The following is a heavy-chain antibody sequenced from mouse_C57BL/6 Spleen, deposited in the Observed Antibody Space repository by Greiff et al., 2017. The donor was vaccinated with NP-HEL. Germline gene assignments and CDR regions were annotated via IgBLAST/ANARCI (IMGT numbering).Heavy chain of an antibody. V-gene: IGHV2-2*01. CDR1: GFSLTSYG. Sequence: VMLVESGPGLVQPSQSLSITCTVSGFSLTSYGVHWVRQSPGKGLEWLGVIWSGGSTDYNAAFISRLSISKDNSKSQVFFKMNSLQADDTAIYYCASSSLFAYWGQGTLVTVSA. CDR2: IWSGGST. J-gene: IGHJ3*01. CDR3: ASSSLFAY. D-gene: IGHD1-1*01.